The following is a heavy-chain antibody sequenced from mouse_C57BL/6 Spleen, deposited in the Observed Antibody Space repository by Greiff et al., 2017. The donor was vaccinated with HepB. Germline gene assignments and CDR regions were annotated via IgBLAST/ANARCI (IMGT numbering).Heavy chain of an antibody. Sequence: EVKLVESEGGLVQPGSSMKLSCTASGFTFSDYYMAWVRQVPEKGLEWVANINYDGSSTYYLDSLKSRFIISRDNAKNILYLQMSSLKSEDTATYYCARDGGDYYGSGYFDVWGTGTTVTVSS. CDR1: GFTFSDYY. CDR3: ARDGGDYYGSGYFDV. V-gene: IGHV5-16*01. J-gene: IGHJ1*03. D-gene: IGHD1-1*01. CDR2: INYDGSST.